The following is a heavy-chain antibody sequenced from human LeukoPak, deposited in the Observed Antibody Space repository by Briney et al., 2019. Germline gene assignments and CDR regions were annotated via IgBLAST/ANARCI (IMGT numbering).Heavy chain of an antibody. D-gene: IGHD6-6*01. J-gene: IGHJ6*03. CDR1: GFTFSSYA. Sequence: GGSLRLSCAASGFTFSSYAMSWVRQAPGKGLEWVSTISSNGGNTYYADSVKGRFTISRDNAKISLYLQVNSLRAEDTAMYYCARDYSSSSFRVMDYYYMDVWGKGTTVTVSS. CDR2: ISSNGGNT. V-gene: IGHV3-21*01. CDR3: ARDYSSSSFRVMDYYYMDV.